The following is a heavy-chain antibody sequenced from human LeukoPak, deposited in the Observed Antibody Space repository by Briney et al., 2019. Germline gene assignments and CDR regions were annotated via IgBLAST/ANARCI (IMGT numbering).Heavy chain of an antibody. J-gene: IGHJ5*02. Sequence: ASVNLSCNTSGYTFTSYYIHWVRQAPGQGLEWMGWINPNSGGTKYAQKFQGRVTMTMDTSISTAYMELSRLRSDDTAVYYCERDGRGDLSRANWFDPWGQGTLVTVSS. CDR2: INPNSGGT. V-gene: IGHV1-2*02. CDR3: ERDGRGDLSRANWFDP. D-gene: IGHD3-10*01. CDR1: GYTFTSYY.